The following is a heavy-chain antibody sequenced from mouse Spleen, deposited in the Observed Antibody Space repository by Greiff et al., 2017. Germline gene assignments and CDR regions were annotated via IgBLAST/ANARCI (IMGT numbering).Heavy chain of an antibody. CDR2: INPSTGGT. CDR1: GYSFTGYY. CDR3: ARNWEGGY. D-gene: IGHD4-1*01. Sequence: EVMLVESGPELVKPGASVKISCKASGYSFTGYYMNWVKQSPEKSLEWIGEINPSTGGTTYNQKFKAKATLTVDKSSSTAYMQLKSLTSEDSAVYYCARNWEGGYWGQGTTLTVSS. J-gene: IGHJ2*01. V-gene: IGHV1-42*01.